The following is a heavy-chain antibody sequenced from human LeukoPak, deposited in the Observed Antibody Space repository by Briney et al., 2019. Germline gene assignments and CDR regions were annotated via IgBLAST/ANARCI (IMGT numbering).Heavy chain of an antibody. V-gene: IGHV3-30-3*01. CDR1: GFTFSSYA. CDR3: ARAYYYDSSGYYRGYYFDY. J-gene: IGHJ4*02. D-gene: IGHD3-22*01. CDR2: ISYDGSNK. Sequence: GRSLRLSCTASGFTFSSYAMHWVRQAPGKGLEWVAVISYDGSNKYYADSVKGRFTISRDNSKNTLYLQMNSLRAEDTAVYYCARAYYYDSSGYYRGYYFDYWGQGTLVTVSS.